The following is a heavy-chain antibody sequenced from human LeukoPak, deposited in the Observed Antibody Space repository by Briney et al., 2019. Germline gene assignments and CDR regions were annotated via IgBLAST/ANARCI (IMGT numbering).Heavy chain of an antibody. D-gene: IGHD6-13*01. CDR3: ASQYSSSWYYFDY. CDR2: ISSSSSTI. V-gene: IGHV3-48*01. Sequence: GGSLRLSCAASGFTFSSYSMNWVRQAPGKGLEWVSYISSSSSTIYYADSVKGRFTISRDNAKNSLYLQMNSLRAEDTAVYYCASQYSSSWYYFDYWGQGTLVTVSS. CDR1: GFTFSSYS. J-gene: IGHJ4*02.